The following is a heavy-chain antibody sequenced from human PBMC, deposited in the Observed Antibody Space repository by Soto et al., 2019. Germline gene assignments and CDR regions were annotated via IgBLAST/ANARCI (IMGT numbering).Heavy chain of an antibody. CDR3: ARDGVGPFDY. CDR2: TSYSGNT. J-gene: IGHJ4*02. Sequence: QVQLQESGPGLLKPSETLSLTCTISGGSVSSYQWSWIRQPPGKGLEWIGRTSYSGNTVYNPSLKSRVAFSVDTSKNHFSLTLTSVTAADTAVYYCARDGVGPFDYWGQGTLVTVSS. V-gene: IGHV4-59*02. CDR1: GGSVSSYQ. D-gene: IGHD1-26*01.